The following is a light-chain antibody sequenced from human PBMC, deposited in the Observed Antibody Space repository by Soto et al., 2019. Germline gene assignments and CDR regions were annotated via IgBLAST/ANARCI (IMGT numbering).Light chain of an antibody. CDR2: DAS. CDR3: QQRSNWPPN. V-gene: IGKV3-11*01. Sequence: EIVLTQSPATLSLSPGERATLSCRASQSVGSYLAWYQQKPGQAPRLLIYDASNRATGIPARFSGSGSGTDFTLTISSLEPEDFAVYYCQQRSNWPPNFGQGTRLE. CDR1: QSVGSY. J-gene: IGKJ5*01.